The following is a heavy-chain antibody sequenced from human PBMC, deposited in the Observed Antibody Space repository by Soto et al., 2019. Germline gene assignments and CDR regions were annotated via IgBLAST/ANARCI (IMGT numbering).Heavy chain of an antibody. J-gene: IGHJ5*02. V-gene: IGHV1-8*01. CDR2: MNPNSGNT. CDR1: GYPFTSYD. D-gene: IGHD3-16*01. CDR3: ARAGTKNYAYVLGDWFDP. Sequence: XAVKVSCEASGYPFTSYDINWVRQATGQGLEWMGWMNPNSGNTGYAQKFQGRVTMTRNTSISTAYMELSSLRSEDTAVYYCARAGTKNYAYVLGDWFDPWAQRTLVTVSS.